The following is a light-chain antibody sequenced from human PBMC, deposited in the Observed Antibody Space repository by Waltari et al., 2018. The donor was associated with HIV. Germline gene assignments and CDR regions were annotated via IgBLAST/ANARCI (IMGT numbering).Light chain of an antibody. CDR2: GAS. V-gene: IGKV3-20*01. J-gene: IGKJ2*01. Sequence: ELVLTQSPGTLSLSPGERATLSCRASQSVSSSYLAWYQQKPGQAPRLLIYGASSRATGIPDRFSGSGSGTDFTLTISRLGPEDFAVYYCQQYGSSPLYTFGQGTKLEIK. CDR3: QQYGSSPLYT. CDR1: QSVSSSY.